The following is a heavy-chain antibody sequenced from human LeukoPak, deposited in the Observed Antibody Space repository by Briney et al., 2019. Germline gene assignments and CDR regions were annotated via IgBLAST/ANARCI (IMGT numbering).Heavy chain of an antibody. CDR3: AKMGVYDSSGYYYDY. CDR1: GFTFTTYA. V-gene: IGHV3-23*01. CDR2: ISGGGGST. J-gene: IGHJ4*02. D-gene: IGHD3-22*01. Sequence: GGSLRLSCAASGFTFTTYAMSWVRQAPGKGLEWVSSISGGGGSTYYADSVKGRFTISRANSKNTLYLQMNSLRAEDTAVYCCAKMGVYDSSGYYYDYWGQGTLVTVSS.